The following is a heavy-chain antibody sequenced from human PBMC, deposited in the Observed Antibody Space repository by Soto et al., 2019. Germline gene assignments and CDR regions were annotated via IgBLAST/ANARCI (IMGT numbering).Heavy chain of an antibody. J-gene: IGHJ4*02. V-gene: IGHV3-30-3*01. CDR3: ARDYSSTEPDY. CDR2: ISYDGSNK. D-gene: IGHD2-2*01. Sequence: QVQLVESGGGVVQPGRSLRLSCAASGFTFSSYAMHWVRQALGKGLEWVAVISYDGSNKYYADSVKGRFTISRDNSKNTLYLQMNSLRAEDTAVYYCARDYSSTEPDYWGQGTLVTVSS. CDR1: GFTFSSYA.